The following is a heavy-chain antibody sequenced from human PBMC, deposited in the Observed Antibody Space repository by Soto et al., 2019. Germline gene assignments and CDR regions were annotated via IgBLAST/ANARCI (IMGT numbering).Heavy chain of an antibody. CDR3: ARVGHDYSNSGMDV. CDR2: IDPSDSRT. D-gene: IGHD4-4*01. CDR1: GYSLSIYW. V-gene: IGHV5-10-1*01. Sequence: PGESLKISCKGSGYSLSIYWINWVRQMPGKGLEWMGKIDPSDSRTTYSPSFQGHVTISVDKSISTTYLQWSSLKASDTAIYYCARVGHDYSNSGMDVWGQGTTVTV. J-gene: IGHJ6*02.